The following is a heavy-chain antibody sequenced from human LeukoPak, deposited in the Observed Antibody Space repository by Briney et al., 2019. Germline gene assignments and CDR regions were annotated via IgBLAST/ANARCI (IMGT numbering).Heavy chain of an antibody. CDR1: GFTFDDYA. Sequence: AGGSLRLSCAASGFTFDDYAMHWVRQAPGKGLEWVSGISWNSGSIGYADSVKGRFTISRDNAKNSLYLQMNSLRAEDTALYYCAKGDSGRGFDYWGQGTLVTVSS. CDR3: AKGDSGRGFDY. J-gene: IGHJ4*02. D-gene: IGHD3-10*01. V-gene: IGHV3-9*01. CDR2: ISWNSGSI.